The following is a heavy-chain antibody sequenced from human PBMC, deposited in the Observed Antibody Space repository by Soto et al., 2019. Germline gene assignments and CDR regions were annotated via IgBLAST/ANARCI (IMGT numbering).Heavy chain of an antibody. CDR3: AKDKNDILTGYFPAFSFDI. J-gene: IGHJ3*02. V-gene: IGHV3-9*01. Sequence: EVQLVESGGGLVQPGRSLRLSCAASGFTFDDYAMHWVRQAPGKGLEWVSGISWNSGSIGYADSVKGRFTISRDNAKNSLYLQMNSLRAEDTALYYCAKDKNDILTGYFPAFSFDIWGQGTMVTVSS. D-gene: IGHD3-9*01. CDR1: GFTFDDYA. CDR2: ISWNSGSI.